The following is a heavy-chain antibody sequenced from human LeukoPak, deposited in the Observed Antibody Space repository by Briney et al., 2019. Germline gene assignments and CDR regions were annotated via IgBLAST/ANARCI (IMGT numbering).Heavy chain of an antibody. V-gene: IGHV3-48*01. CDR3: ARDGSYYGSGDDY. D-gene: IGHD3-10*01. Sequence: GGSLRLSCAASGFTFSSYAMSWVREAPGKGLEWVSFISSSSSTIYYADSVKGRFAISRDNAKNSLYLQMDSLRAEDTAVYYCARDGSYYGSGDDYWGQGTLVTVSS. CDR2: ISSSSSTI. CDR1: GFTFSSYA. J-gene: IGHJ4*02.